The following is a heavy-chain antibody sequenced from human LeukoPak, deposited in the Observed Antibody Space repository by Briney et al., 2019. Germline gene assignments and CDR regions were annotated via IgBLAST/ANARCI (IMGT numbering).Heavy chain of an antibody. CDR1: GFIFNSYG. CDR2: TQYDGSKK. D-gene: IGHD7-27*01. Sequence: AGGSLRLSCAASGFIFNSYGMHWVRQAPGKGLEWVAFTQYDGSKKHYADSVKGRFTISRDNSKNTLYLQMNSLRAEDTAVYYCAKDLNWGSTYYFDYWGQGTLVTVSS. V-gene: IGHV3-30*02. CDR3: AKDLNWGSTYYFDY. J-gene: IGHJ4*02.